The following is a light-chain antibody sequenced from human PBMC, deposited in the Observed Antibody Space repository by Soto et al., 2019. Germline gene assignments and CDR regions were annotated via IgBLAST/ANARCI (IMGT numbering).Light chain of an antibody. V-gene: IGKV3-20*01. J-gene: IGKJ1*01. CDR1: QSVSSSY. Sequence: EIVLTQSPATLSLSPGERATVSCRASQSVSSSYLAWYQQKPGQAPRLLIYGASSRATGIPDSFSGSGSGTDFTLTISRLEPEDFAVYYCQQYGSSPRTFGQGTKVDIK. CDR2: GAS. CDR3: QQYGSSPRT.